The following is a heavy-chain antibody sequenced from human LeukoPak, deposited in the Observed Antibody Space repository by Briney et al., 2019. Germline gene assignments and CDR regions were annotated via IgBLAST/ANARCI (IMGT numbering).Heavy chain of an antibody. CDR1: GYTFIGYY. CDR3: AREGVIGDGYNFFDY. V-gene: IGHV1-2*02. Sequence: ASVKVSCKASGYTFIGYYMHWVRQAPGQGLEWMGWINPHSGGTNSEQNFQGRVTMSRDTSISTVYMELSRLRSDDTALYYCAREGVIGDGYNFFDYWGQGTLVTVSS. D-gene: IGHD5-24*01. CDR2: INPHSGGT. J-gene: IGHJ4*02.